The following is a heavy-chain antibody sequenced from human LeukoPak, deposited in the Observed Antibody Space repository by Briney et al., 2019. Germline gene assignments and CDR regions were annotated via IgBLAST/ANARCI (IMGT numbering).Heavy chain of an antibody. Sequence: PGGSLRLSCEVSGFTFSSYHMNWVRQAPGKGLEWVSSIGSSGSYIYYADSLTGRFTISRDNAKNSLYLQMNSLRAEDTAVYYCARAMVDYGGSYYMDVWGKGTTVTVSS. J-gene: IGHJ6*03. CDR1: GFTFSSYH. V-gene: IGHV3-21*01. CDR3: ARAMVDYGGSYYMDV. D-gene: IGHD4-23*01. CDR2: IGSSGSYI.